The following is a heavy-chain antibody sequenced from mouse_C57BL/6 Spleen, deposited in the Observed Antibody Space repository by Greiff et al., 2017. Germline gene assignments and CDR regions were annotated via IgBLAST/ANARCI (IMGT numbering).Heavy chain of an antibody. V-gene: IGHV1-5*01. CDR1: GYTFTSYW. D-gene: IGHD1-1*01. CDR3: TRPLGTTVVAWFAY. J-gene: IGHJ3*01. Sequence: EVQLQESGTVLARPGASVKMSCKTSGYTFTSYWMHWVKQRPGQGLEWIGAIYPGNSDTSYNQKFKGKAKLTAVTSASTAYMELSSLTNEDSAVYYCTRPLGTTVVAWFAYWGQGTLVTVSA. CDR2: IYPGNSDT.